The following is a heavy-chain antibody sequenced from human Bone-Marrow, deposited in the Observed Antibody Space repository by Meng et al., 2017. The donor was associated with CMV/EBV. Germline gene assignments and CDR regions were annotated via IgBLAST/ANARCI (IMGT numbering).Heavy chain of an antibody. J-gene: IGHJ4*02. CDR3: ARAPYLEWEMDTINPDY. Sequence: FSFSNFVMHWVRQAPGRGLEWVAVISHDGKNNYYADSVKGRFTISRDNSKNTLYLQMNSLRPEDTAVYYCARAPYLEWEMDTINPDYWGQGTLVTVSS. CDR2: ISHDGKNN. CDR1: FSFSNFV. V-gene: IGHV3-30*04. D-gene: IGHD5-24*01.